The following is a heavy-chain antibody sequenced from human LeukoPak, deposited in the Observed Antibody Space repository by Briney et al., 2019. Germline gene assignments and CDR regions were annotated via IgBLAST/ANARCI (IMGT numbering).Heavy chain of an antibody. D-gene: IGHD6-13*01. Sequence: GGSLRLSCAASGFTVSSNYMSWVGQAPGKGLEWVSVIYSGGSTYYADSVKGRFTISRDNSKNTLYLQMNSLRAEDTAVYYCARGNGGAAAVHGDYWGQGTLVTVSS. V-gene: IGHV3-66*01. CDR2: IYSGGST. J-gene: IGHJ4*02. CDR1: GFTVSSNY. CDR3: ARGNGGAAAVHGDY.